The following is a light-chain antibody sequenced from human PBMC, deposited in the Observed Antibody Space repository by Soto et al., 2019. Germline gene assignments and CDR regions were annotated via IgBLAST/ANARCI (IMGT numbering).Light chain of an antibody. CDR2: GAS. V-gene: IGKV3-20*01. CDR1: QSVSSSS. CDR3: QQYGRSPYT. Sequence: EIVLTQSPGTLSLSPGERATLSCRASQSVSSSSLAWYQQKPGQAPRLLIYGASSRATGIPDRFSGRGSGTDFTLIITRLEPEDCAVYYCQQYGRSPYTFGQGTKLEIK. J-gene: IGKJ2*01.